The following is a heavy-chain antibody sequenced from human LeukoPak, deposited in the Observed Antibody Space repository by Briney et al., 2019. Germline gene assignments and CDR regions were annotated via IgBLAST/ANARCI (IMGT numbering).Heavy chain of an antibody. CDR3: AKCSTSAYTTGWCNWIDT. CDR2: TVSRGTT. V-gene: IGHV3-23*01. D-gene: IGHD6-19*01. CDR1: GFTFTSDA. Sequence: GGSLRLSCVASGFTFTSDAMNWVRQAPGKGLEWVSSTVSRGTTQYADSVKGRFTVSRDTSKNTLYLQMNSLRADDTAVYYCAKCSTSAYTTGWCNWIDTWGQGTLVTVSS. J-gene: IGHJ5*02.